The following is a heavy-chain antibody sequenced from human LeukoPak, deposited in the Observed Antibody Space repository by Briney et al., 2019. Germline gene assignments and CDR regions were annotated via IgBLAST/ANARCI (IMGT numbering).Heavy chain of an antibody. V-gene: IGHV3-23*01. CDR2: ISGSGGGR. Sequence: GGSLRLSCAASGFTFSSYAMSWVRQAPGKGLEWVTAISGSGGGRYYADSVKGRFTISSDNSKNTLKLQMKSLSAEDTDEYYWASAYYYGSGSKPGYYFDYWGQGTLVTVSS. J-gene: IGHJ4*02. CDR1: GFTFSSYA. D-gene: IGHD3-10*01. CDR3: ASAYYYGSGSKPGYYFDY.